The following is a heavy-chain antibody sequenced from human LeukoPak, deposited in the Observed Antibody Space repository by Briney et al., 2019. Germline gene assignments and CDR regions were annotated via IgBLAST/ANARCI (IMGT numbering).Heavy chain of an antibody. J-gene: IGHJ5*02. CDR2: INHSGST. Sequence: SETLSLTCAVYGGSFSGYYWSCIRQPPGKGVGWVGEINHSGSTNYNPSLKSRVTISVDTSKNQFSLKLSSVTAADTAVYYCARAVTMVRGVIFWFDPWGQGTLVTVSS. D-gene: IGHD3-10*01. CDR1: GGSFSGYY. CDR3: ARAVTMVRGVIFWFDP. V-gene: IGHV4-34*01.